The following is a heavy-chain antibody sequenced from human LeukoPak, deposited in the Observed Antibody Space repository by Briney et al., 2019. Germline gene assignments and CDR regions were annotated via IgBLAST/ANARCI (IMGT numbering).Heavy chain of an antibody. CDR2: IKKDGSEK. J-gene: IGHJ4*02. V-gene: IGHV3-7*01. D-gene: IGHD5-18*01. CDR1: GFTFSSYW. CDR3: ARDLSGVTGYTYGRGIDY. Sequence: GGSLRLSCAASGFTFSSYWMSWVRQAPAKGLEWVANIKKDGSEKYYVDSVEGRFTISRDNAKTSLYLQMSSLRAEDTAVYYCARDLSGVTGYTYGRGIDYWGQGTLVTVSS.